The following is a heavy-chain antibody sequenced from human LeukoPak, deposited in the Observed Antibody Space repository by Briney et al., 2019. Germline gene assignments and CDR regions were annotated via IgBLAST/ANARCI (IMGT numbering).Heavy chain of an antibody. CDR2: IGIDSGNT. Sequence: GGSLRLSCTASGFPFIEYSMNWVRQVPGKGLEWIAYIGIDSGNTKYADSVRGRFTISADKTKNSLYLQMNSLRVEDTAGYYCARDHKYAFDNWGQGTLVSVAS. CDR1: GFPFIEYS. J-gene: IGHJ4*02. CDR3: ARDHKYAFDN. V-gene: IGHV3-48*01.